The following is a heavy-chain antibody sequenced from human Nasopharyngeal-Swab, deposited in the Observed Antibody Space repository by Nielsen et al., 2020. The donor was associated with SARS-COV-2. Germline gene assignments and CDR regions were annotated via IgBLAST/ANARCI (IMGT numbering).Heavy chain of an antibody. Sequence: GESLKISCAASGFTFSSYAMSWVRQAPGKGLEWVSAISGSGGSTYYADSVKGRFTISRDNSKNTLYPQMNSLRAEDTAVYYCAKEDGAARPCDYWGQGTLVTVSS. D-gene: IGHD6-6*01. J-gene: IGHJ4*02. CDR3: AKEDGAARPCDY. CDR1: GFTFSSYA. CDR2: ISGSGGST. V-gene: IGHV3-23*01.